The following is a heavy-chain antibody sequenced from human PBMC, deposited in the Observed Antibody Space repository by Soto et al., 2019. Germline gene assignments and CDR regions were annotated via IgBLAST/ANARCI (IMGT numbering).Heavy chain of an antibody. CDR3: AKNGQPPYYYYGLDV. CDR2: ISGYNGDT. D-gene: IGHD2-8*01. J-gene: IGHJ6*02. CDR1: GYTFTRYG. Sequence: ASVKVSCKASGYTFTRYGISWVRQAPGQGLEWMGWISGYNGDTNYAQKFKDRVSMTIDTSTGTVYMELRSLTSDDTAIYYCAKNGQPPYYYYGLDVWG. V-gene: IGHV1-18*01.